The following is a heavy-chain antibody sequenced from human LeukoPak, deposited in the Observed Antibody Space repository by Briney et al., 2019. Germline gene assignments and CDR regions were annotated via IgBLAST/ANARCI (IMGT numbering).Heavy chain of an antibody. CDR3: AKGGNSEYSSSSY. V-gene: IGHV4-38-2*01. CDR2: IYHSGST. Sequence: PSETLSLTCAASGYSISSGYYWGWIRQPPGKGLEWIGSIYHSGSTYYNPSLKSRVTISVDTSKNQFSLKLNSVTAADTAVYYCAKGGNSEYSSSSYWGQGTLVTVSS. J-gene: IGHJ4*02. CDR1: GYSISSGYY. D-gene: IGHD6-6*01.